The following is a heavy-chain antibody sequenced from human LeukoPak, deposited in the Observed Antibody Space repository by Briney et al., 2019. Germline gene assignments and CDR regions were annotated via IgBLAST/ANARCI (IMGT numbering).Heavy chain of an antibody. V-gene: IGHV3-74*01. CDR3: ARDAVDTANAV. CDR1: GFTFTTYW. Sequence: GGSLRLSCAASGFTFTTYWMHWVRQAPGKGLVWVSHINSDGSITSYADSVKGRFTISGDNAKNTLYLQMNSLRAEDTAVYYCARDAVDTANAVWGQGTTVTVSS. CDR2: INSDGSIT. J-gene: IGHJ6*02. D-gene: IGHD5-18*01.